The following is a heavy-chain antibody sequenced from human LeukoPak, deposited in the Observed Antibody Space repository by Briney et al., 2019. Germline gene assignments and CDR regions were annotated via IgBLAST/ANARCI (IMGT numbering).Heavy chain of an antibody. D-gene: IGHD5-18*01. CDR3: ARDWAPRGYSYGLPMDY. V-gene: IGHV3-30-3*01. CDR1: GFTFSSYA. CDR2: VSYDGSNK. Sequence: TGGSLGLSCAASGFTFSSYAMRWVRQAPGKGLEWVAVVSYDGSNKYYADSVKGRFTISRDNSKNTLYLQMNSLRAEDTAVYYCARDWAPRGYSYGLPMDYWGQGTLVTVSS. J-gene: IGHJ4*02.